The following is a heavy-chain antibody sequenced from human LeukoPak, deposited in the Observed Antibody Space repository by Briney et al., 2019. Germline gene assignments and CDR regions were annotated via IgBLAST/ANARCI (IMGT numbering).Heavy chain of an antibody. CDR1: RFTVSNNY. V-gene: IGHV3-66*01. Sequence: GGSLRLSCAASRFTVSNNYIAWVRQAPGKGLEWVSVIYSGGSTYYADSVKGRFSLSRDNSKNTLYLQMNSLTDEDTAVYHCARGQLYYGSGTFYPMDSWGQGTLVTVSP. J-gene: IGHJ4*02. CDR3: ARGQLYYGSGTFYPMDS. D-gene: IGHD3-10*01. CDR2: IYSGGST.